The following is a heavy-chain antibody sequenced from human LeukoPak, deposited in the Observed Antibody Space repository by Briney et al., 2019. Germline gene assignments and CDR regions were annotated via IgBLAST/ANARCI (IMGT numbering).Heavy chain of an antibody. CDR1: GFTFSSYG. J-gene: IGHJ6*03. V-gene: IGHV3-30*02. D-gene: IGHD1-1*01. CDR2: IRYDGSNK. CDR3: ARSPSGLWNDDPYYYYMDV. Sequence: GGPLRLSCAASGFTFSSYGMHWVRQAPGKGLEWVAFIRYDGSNKYYADSVKGRFTISRDNSKNTLYLQMNSLRAEDTAVYYCARSPSGLWNDDPYYYYMDVWGKGTTVTVSS.